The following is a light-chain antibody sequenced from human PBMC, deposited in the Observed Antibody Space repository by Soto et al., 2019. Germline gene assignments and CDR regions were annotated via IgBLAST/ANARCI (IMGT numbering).Light chain of an antibody. CDR3: AAWEDSVNLWL. J-gene: IGLJ3*02. V-gene: IGLV1-47*02. CDR1: PSNIGSNY. CDR2: SNN. Sequence: QSVLTQSPSASGIPGQTVTLSCSGSPSNIGSNYVYWYQQLPGTAPKLLIYSNNQRPSGVPDRFSGSKSGTSGSLAISGLRSEDEADYYCAAWEDSVNLWLFGGGTKVTVL.